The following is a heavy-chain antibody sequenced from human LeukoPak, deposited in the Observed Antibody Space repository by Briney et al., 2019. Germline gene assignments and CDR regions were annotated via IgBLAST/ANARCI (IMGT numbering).Heavy chain of an antibody. V-gene: IGHV4-39*07. J-gene: IGHJ4*02. Sequence: SETLSLTCTVSGGSIRSSTDYWGWIRQPPGKELEWIGSIYYSGSTYYNPSLKSRVTISVDTSKNQLSVKLSSVTAADTAVYYCARSIRGYSSGWYYFDYWGQGTLITVSS. CDR1: GGSIRSSTDY. CDR2: IYYSGST. CDR3: ARSIRGYSSGWYYFDY. D-gene: IGHD6-19*01.